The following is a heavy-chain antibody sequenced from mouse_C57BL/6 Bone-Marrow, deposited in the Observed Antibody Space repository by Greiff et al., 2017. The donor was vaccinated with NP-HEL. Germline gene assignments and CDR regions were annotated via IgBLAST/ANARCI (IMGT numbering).Heavy chain of an antibody. CDR2: INPSSGYT. J-gene: IGHJ3*01. V-gene: IGHV1-4*01. Sequence: VQLQQSGAELVRPGASVKMSCKASGYTFTSYSMHWVKQRPGQGLEWIGYINPSSGYTKYNQKFKDKATLTADKSSSTAYMQLSSLTSEDSAVYYCARSTEGFAYWGQGTLVTVSA. CDR3: ARSTEGFAY. CDR1: GYTFTSYS.